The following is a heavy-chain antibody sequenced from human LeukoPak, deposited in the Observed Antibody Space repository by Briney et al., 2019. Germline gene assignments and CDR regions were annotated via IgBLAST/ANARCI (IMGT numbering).Heavy chain of an antibody. J-gene: IGHJ6*03. CDR2: ISSSSSYI. CDR3: AREAREWELQYYYYMDV. D-gene: IGHD1-26*01. Sequence: GGTLRLSCAASGFTFSSYSMNWVRQAPGKGLEWVSSISSSSSYIHYADSVKGRFTISRDNAKNSLYLQMNSLRAEDTAVYYCAREAREWELQYYYYMDVWGKGTTVTVSS. CDR1: GFTFSSYS. V-gene: IGHV3-21*01.